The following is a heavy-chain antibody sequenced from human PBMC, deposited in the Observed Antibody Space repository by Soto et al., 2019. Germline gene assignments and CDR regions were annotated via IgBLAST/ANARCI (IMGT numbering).Heavy chain of an antibody. CDR3: ATLQLGREEVFDS. V-gene: IGHV3-48*02. J-gene: IGHJ4*02. Sequence: EVQLVESGGGLVQPGGSLRLSCAASGFTFKTYSMNWVRQAPGKGLEWVSYISETSLAIYYRDSVKGRFTISRDNAKNNLYLQMNSLRDEDTAVYYCATLQLGREEVFDSWGQGTLVTVSS. D-gene: IGHD1-1*01. CDR1: GFTFKTYS. CDR2: ISETSLAI.